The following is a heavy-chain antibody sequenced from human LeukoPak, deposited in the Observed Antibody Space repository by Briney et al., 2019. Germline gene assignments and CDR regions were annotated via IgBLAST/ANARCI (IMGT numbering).Heavy chain of an antibody. D-gene: IGHD4-17*01. J-gene: IGHJ4*02. CDR3: ARDPGYTVMYDN. V-gene: IGHV3-23*01. Sequence: PGGSLRLSCAASGFTFSSYAMSWVRQAPGKGLEWVSGISGSGGSTYYADSVKGRFTISRDNSKNTLYLQMNSLRAEDTAVYYCARDPGYTVMYDNWSQGTLVTVSS. CDR1: GFTFSSYA. CDR2: ISGSGGST.